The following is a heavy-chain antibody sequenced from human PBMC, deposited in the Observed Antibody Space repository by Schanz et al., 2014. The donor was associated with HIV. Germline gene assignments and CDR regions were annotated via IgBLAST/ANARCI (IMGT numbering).Heavy chain of an antibody. CDR2: ISGYIGNT. V-gene: IGHV1-18*04. CDR3: ARSRYGDHPYYFDL. D-gene: IGHD2-21*02. J-gene: IGHJ4*02. Sequence: QVQLVQSGAEVKKPGASVRLSCKASGYSFNDYYIHWVRQAPGQGLEWMGWISGYIGNTNYAQNLQDRVTMTTDTLTSTVYMELRSLRSDDTAVYYCARSRYGDHPYYFDLWGQGTPVAVS. CDR1: GYSFNDYY.